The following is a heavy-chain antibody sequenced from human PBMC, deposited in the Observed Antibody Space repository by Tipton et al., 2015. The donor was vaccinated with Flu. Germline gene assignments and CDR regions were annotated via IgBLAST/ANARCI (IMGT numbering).Heavy chain of an antibody. CDR2: VYYSGST. V-gene: IGHV4-39*01. J-gene: IGHJ4*02. CDR3: ARLSYYDVDLKNFYFDY. Sequence: TLSLTCAVSGGSIDKSGYYWGWVRQPPGKGLEWVGSVYYSGSTYYNPSLKSRVTISVDTSKSQFSLKLRSVTAADTAVYYCARLSYYDVDLKNFYFDYWGQGALVTVSS. D-gene: IGHD3-10*02. CDR1: GGSIDKSGYY.